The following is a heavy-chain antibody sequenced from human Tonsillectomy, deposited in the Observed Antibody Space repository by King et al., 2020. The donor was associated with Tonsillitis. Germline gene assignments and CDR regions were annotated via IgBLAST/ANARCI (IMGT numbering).Heavy chain of an antibody. CDR2: ISRSSRYI. CDR3: ATLSGADPYYYYAMDV. J-gene: IGHJ6*01. D-gene: IGHD2-8*01. CDR1: GFTCSSYS. V-gene: IGHV3-21*01. Sequence: VQLVESGGGLVKPGGSLRLSCEASGFTCSSYSMNWVRQAPGKGLEWVSSISRSSRYIYYADSVKGRFTISRDNATNSLYLQMNSLRAEDTAVYYCATLSGADPYYYYAMDVWGQGTKVTVSS.